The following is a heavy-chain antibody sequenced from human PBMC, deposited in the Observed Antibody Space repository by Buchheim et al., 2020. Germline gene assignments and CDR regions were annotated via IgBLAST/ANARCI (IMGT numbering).Heavy chain of an antibody. CDR3: ARSLKVRGATSYYYCGMDV. D-gene: IGHD3-10*01. CDR1: GFTFSSYG. V-gene: IGHV3-30*03. Sequence: QVQLVESGGGVVQPGRSLRLSCAASGFTFSSYGMHWVRQAPGKGLEWVAVISYDGSNKYYADSVKGRFTIPRDNSKNTLYLQMNSLRAEDTAVYYCARSLKVRGATSYYYCGMDVWGQGTT. J-gene: IGHJ6*02. CDR2: ISYDGSNK.